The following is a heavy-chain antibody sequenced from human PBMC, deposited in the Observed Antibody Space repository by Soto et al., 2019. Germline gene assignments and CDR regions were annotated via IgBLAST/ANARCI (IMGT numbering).Heavy chain of an antibody. D-gene: IGHD4-17*01. CDR3: ARDRYGMADY. CDR2: ITSDGSST. J-gene: IGHJ4*02. CDR1: GFTFSGYW. Sequence: GGSLRLSCAASGFTFSGYWIHWVRQAPGKGLVWVSRITSDGSSTSYADSVKGRFTISRDNAKNTLFLQMNSLRAEDTAVYYCARDRYGMADYWGQGTLVTVSS. V-gene: IGHV3-74*01.